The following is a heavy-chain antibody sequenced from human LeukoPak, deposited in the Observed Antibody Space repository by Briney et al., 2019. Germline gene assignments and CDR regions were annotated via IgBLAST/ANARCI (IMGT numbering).Heavy chain of an antibody. CDR2: IYSAGST. Sequence: GGSLRLSCAASGFTVSSNYMSWVRQAPGKGLEWVSFIYSAGSTFYADSVKGRFTISRDNSKNTLYLQMNSLRAEDTAVYYCARRPYYYDSSGYYDDYWGQGTLVTVSS. J-gene: IGHJ4*02. D-gene: IGHD3-22*01. CDR3: ARRPYYYDSSGYYDDY. V-gene: IGHV3-53*01. CDR1: GFTVSSNY.